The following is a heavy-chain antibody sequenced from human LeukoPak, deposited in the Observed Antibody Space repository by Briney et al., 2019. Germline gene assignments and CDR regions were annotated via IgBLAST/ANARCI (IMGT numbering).Heavy chain of an antibody. CDR2: ISYSGGST. V-gene: IGHV3-23*01. D-gene: IGHD3-10*01. J-gene: IGHJ4*02. Sequence: GGSLRLSCAASGFTFSSYSMNWVRQAPGKGLERVSAISYSGGSTYYADSVKGRFTISRDNSKNTLYLQMNSLRAEDTAIYYCAKDQSRDYGSGSYFRGIFGYWGQGTLVTVSS. CDR3: AKDQSRDYGSGSYFRGIFGY. CDR1: GFTFSSYS.